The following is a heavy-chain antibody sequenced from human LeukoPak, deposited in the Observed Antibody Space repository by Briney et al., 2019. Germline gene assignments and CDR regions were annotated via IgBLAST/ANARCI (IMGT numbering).Heavy chain of an antibody. J-gene: IGHJ6*03. CDR1: GFTFSSYW. CDR3: ARAVKILGYCSGGSCYYYYMDV. D-gene: IGHD2-15*01. CDR2: IKQDGSEK. V-gene: IGHV3-7*03. Sequence: GGSLRLSCAASGFTFSSYWMSWVRQAPGKGLEWVANIKQDGSEKYYVDSVKGRFTISRDNAKNSLYLQMNSLRAEDTAVYYCARAVKILGYCSGGSCYYYYMDVWGKGTTVTVSS.